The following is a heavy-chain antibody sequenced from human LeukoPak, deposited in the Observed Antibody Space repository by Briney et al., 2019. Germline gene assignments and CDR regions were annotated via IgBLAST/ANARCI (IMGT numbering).Heavy chain of an antibody. Sequence: GASVEVSCKASGYTFTAYYIHWVRQAPRRGLEWMGWMNPNSGATNYAPEFQGRVTMTRDTSISTAYMELSRLTSDDAAVYYCARDRSSSSGVNAFDIWGQGTMVTVSS. V-gene: IGHV1-2*02. J-gene: IGHJ3*02. D-gene: IGHD6-13*01. CDR3: ARDRSSSSGVNAFDI. CDR2: MNPNSGAT. CDR1: GYTFTAYY.